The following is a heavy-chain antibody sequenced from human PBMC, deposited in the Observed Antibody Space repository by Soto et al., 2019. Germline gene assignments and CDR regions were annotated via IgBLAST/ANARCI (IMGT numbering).Heavy chain of an antibody. J-gene: IGHJ3*02. CDR3: ARVYSTTWSTDDSDI. CDR1: GGSFNDDY. CDR2: IKHSGLT. D-gene: IGHD2-2*01. V-gene: IGHV4-34*01. Sequence: SETLCLACAVSGGSFNDDYWSWIRQPPGKGREWIGEIKHSGLTNYNSSLRSRITMSGDTTKNRFSPKLSSVTAADTAVYYCARVYSTTWSTDDSDIWGQGPVVTVSS.